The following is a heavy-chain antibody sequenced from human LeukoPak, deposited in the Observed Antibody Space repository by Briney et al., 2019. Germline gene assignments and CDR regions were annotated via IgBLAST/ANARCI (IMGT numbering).Heavy chain of an antibody. CDR1: GFTFSSYA. CDR2: ISGSGGST. V-gene: IGHV3-23*01. CDR3: ASHSAYGGNPEESYFDY. Sequence: GGSLRLSCAASGFTFSSYAMSWVRQAPGKGLEWVSAISGSGGSTYYADSVKGRFTISRDNPRNTVSLQMSSLRAEDTAVYYCASHSAYGGNPEESYFDYWGQGTLVTVSS. J-gene: IGHJ4*02. D-gene: IGHD4-23*01.